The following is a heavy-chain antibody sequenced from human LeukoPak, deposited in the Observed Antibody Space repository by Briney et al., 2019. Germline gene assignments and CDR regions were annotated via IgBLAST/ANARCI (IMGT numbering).Heavy chain of an antibody. CDR3: ARDSRGYSYGHFDY. D-gene: IGHD5-18*01. J-gene: IGHJ4*02. Sequence: SVTVSCKASGGTFISYAISWVRQAPGQGLEWMGRIIPILGIANYAQKFQGRVTITADKSTSTAYMELSSLRSEDTAVYYCARDSRGYSYGHFDYWGQGTLVTVSS. CDR2: IIPILGIA. V-gene: IGHV1-69*04. CDR1: GGTFISYA.